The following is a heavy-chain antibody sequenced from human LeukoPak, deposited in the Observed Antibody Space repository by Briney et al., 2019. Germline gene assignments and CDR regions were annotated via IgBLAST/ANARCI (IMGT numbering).Heavy chain of an antibody. CDR3: ARAKTIFGVVNWFDP. CDR1: GGSISSYY. V-gene: IGHV4-59*01. D-gene: IGHD3-3*01. Sequence: PSETLSLTCTVSGGSISSYYWSWIRQPPGKGLEWIRYIYYSGSTNYNPSLKSRVTISVDTSKNQFSLKLSSVTAADTAVYYCARAKTIFGVVNWFDPWGQGTLVTVSS. CDR2: IYYSGST. J-gene: IGHJ5*02.